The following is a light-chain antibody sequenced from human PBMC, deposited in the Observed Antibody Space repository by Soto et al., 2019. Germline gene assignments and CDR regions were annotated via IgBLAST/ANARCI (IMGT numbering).Light chain of an antibody. Sequence: EIVLTQSPATLSLSPGERATLSCRASQSVSSYLAWYQQKPGQAPRLLIYDASNRATGIPGRFSGSGSVTDFTLTISSLEPEDFAVYYCQQFGTSPLVTFGPGTKVDIK. J-gene: IGKJ3*01. CDR2: DAS. CDR1: QSVSSY. CDR3: QQFGTSPLVT. V-gene: IGKV3-11*01.